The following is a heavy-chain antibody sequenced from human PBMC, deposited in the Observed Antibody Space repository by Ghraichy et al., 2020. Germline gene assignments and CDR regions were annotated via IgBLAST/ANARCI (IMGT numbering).Heavy chain of an antibody. CDR3: ARDFDGSSDYCYYYGMDV. V-gene: IGHV4-59*01. Sequence: SETLSLTCTVSGGSISSYYWSWIRQPPGKGLEWIGYIYYSGSTNYNPSLKSRVTISVDTSNNQFSLKLSSVTAADTAVYYCARDFDGSSDYCYYYGMDVWGQGTKVSDSA. D-gene: IGHD3-22*01. J-gene: IGHJ6*01. CDR2: IYYSGST. CDR1: GGSISSYY.